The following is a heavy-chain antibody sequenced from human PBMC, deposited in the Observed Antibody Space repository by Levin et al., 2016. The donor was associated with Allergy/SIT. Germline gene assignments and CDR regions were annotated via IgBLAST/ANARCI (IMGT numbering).Heavy chain of an antibody. CDR3: AKGDYGGNRDWFDP. V-gene: IGHV3-23*01. Sequence: VRQAPGKGLEWVSAISGSGGSTYYADSVKGRFTISRDNSKNTLYLQMNSLRAEDTAVYYCAKGDYGGNRDWFDPWGQGTLVTVSS. CDR2: ISGSGGST. J-gene: IGHJ5*02. D-gene: IGHD4-23*01.